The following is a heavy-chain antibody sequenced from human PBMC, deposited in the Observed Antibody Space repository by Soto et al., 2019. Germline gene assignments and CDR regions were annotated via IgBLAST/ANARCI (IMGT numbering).Heavy chain of an antibody. J-gene: IGHJ4*02. CDR3: VRLPGGGGTCYPPSFDY. D-gene: IGHD2-15*01. Sequence: QVQLVQSGAEVKTPGASVKVSCKASGYSFVDYSFTWVRQAPGQGLEWMGWTSAYNGNTKYAQKSPGRATTLTGTSAGTAYTQLSSPRSAATAVFSCVRLPGGGGTCYPPSFDYWGQGTLVTVSS. CDR1: GYSFVDYS. V-gene: IGHV1-18*01. CDR2: TSAYNGNT.